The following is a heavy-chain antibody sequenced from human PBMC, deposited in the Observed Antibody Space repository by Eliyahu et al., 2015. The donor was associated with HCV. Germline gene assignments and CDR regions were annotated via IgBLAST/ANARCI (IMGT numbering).Heavy chain of an antibody. CDR2: VIPVFGKG. V-gene: IGHV1-69*06. Sequence: QVQLVQSGAEVKKPGSSVKLSCTTSGDSFNKFGITWVRQAPGQGVGWGGGVIPVFGKGYYAERFRGRLTITAAKSTSTVYMELTSLKSEDSAVYYCVTDHVGSDRRFDPWGQGTQVTVSS. D-gene: IGHD1-14*01. J-gene: IGHJ5*02. CDR3: VTDHVGSDRRFDP. CDR1: GDSFNKFG.